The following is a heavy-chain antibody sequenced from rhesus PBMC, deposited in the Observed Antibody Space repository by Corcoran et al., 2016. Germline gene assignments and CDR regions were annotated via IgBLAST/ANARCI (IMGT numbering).Heavy chain of an antibody. J-gene: IGHJ4*01. D-gene: IGHD6-25*01. Sequence: QVQLQESGPGLVKPSETLSLTCAVSGYSIRGYYWSWIRQAPGKGLEWIGYITYSGSTSYNPSLKSRVTISRDTSKNQVSLKLSSVTAADTAVYYCARNSGSWIFDYWGQGVLVTVSS. CDR1: GYSIRGYY. V-gene: IGHV4-122*02. CDR2: ITYSGST. CDR3: ARNSGSWIFDY.